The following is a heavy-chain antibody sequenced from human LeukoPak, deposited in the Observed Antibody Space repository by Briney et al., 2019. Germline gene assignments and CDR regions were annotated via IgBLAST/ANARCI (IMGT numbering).Heavy chain of an antibody. CDR3: ARDYSSGWPPDSFDY. CDR2: ISYDGSNK. Sequence: GGSLRLSCAVSGFTFSSYAMHWVRQAPGKGLEWVAVISYDGSNKYYADSVKGRFTISRDNSKNTLYLQMNSLRAEDTAVYYCARDYSSGWPPDSFDYWGQGTLVTVSS. CDR1: GFTFSSYA. J-gene: IGHJ4*02. D-gene: IGHD6-19*01. V-gene: IGHV3-30-3*01.